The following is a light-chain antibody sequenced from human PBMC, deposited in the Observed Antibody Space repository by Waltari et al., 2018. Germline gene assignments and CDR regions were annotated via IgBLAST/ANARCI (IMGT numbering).Light chain of an antibody. CDR2: AAS. CDR1: QGISSY. CDR3: QQYYSYLT. J-gene: IGKJ2*01. V-gene: IGKV1-8*01. Sequence: AIQITQSPSSLSASTGDRVTITCRASQGISSYLAWYQQKPGKAPNLLIYAASTLQSGVPSRFSGSGSGTDFTLTISCLQSEDFATYYCQQYYSYLTFGQGTKLEIK.